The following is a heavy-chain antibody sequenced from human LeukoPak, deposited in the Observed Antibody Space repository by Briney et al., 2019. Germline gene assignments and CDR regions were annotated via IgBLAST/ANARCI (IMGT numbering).Heavy chain of an antibody. J-gene: IGHJ4*02. CDR1: GFTFSSHL. Sequence: PGGSLRLSCAASGFTFSSHLMHWVRQAPGKGLVWVSRISSDGTYTNYADSVKGRFTTSRDNSKNMLYLQMNSLSAEDTAVYYCARGPGYSSGWYALSVDYWGQGTLVTVSS. V-gene: IGHV3-74*01. CDR3: ARGPGYSSGWYALSVDY. D-gene: IGHD6-19*01. CDR2: ISSDGTYT.